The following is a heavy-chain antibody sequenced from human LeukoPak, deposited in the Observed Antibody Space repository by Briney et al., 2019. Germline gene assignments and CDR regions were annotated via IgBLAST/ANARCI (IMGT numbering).Heavy chain of an antibody. Sequence: GGSLRLSCAASGFTFSSYSMNWVRQAPGKGLEWVSSISSSSSYIYYADSVKGRFTISRDNAKNSLYLQMNSLRAEDTAVYYCVTYQLLLYGFDYWGQGTLVTVSS. J-gene: IGHJ4*02. CDR3: VTYQLLLYGFDY. D-gene: IGHD2-2*01. CDR2: ISSSSSYI. CDR1: GFTFSSYS. V-gene: IGHV3-21*01.